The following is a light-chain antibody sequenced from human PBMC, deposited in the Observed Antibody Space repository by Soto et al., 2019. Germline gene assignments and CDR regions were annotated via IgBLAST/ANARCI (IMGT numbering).Light chain of an antibody. CDR1: QNVSSY. Sequence: EIVLTQSRCTLSLSPGSRRTLSCRASQNVSSYLAWYQKKPGQAPRILIYGASNRATGIPDRFSGSGSGTDSTLTISRLEPEDFAVYYCQQYGSSGTFGQGTKVDIK. CDR2: GAS. V-gene: IGKV3-20*01. CDR3: QQYGSSGT. J-gene: IGKJ1*01.